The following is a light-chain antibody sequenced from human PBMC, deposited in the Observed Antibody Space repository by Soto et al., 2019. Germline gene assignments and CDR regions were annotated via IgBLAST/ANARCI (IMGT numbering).Light chain of an antibody. V-gene: IGLV1-47*01. CDR1: SSDVGGYNY. CDR2: RNN. Sequence: QSALTQPASVSGSPGQSITISCTGTSSDVGGYNYVYWYQQLPGTAPKLLIYRNNQRPSGVPDRFSGSKSGTSASLAISGLRSEDEADYYCAAWDDSLSGHVFGTGTKVTVL. CDR3: AAWDDSLSGHV. J-gene: IGLJ1*01.